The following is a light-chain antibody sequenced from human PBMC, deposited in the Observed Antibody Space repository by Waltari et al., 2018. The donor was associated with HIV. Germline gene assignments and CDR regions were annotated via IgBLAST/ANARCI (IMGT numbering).Light chain of an antibody. CDR1: SGHSRYP. CDR2: VNNDGSH. V-gene: IGLV4-69*02. Sequence: QLVLTQSPSASASLGASVKLTCTLDSGHSRYPIAWHQHQPEKGPRFLLKVNNDGSHIKGEGIPDRFSGSSSGAERYLDISSLQSDDEAEYYCQTWDTAVRVFGGGTKVTVL. J-gene: IGLJ3*02. CDR3: QTWDTAVRV.